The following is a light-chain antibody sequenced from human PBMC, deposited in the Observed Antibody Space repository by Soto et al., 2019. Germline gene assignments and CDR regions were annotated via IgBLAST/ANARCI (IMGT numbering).Light chain of an antibody. Sequence: EIVLTQSPATLSLSPGERATLSCRASQSVSSYLAWYQQKPGQAPRLLIYDASNRATGIPARFSGSGSGTDFTRTNSSLEPEDFAVYYCQQRSNWPPGYTFGQGTKLEIK. CDR3: QQRSNWPPGYT. J-gene: IGKJ2*01. CDR2: DAS. V-gene: IGKV3-11*01. CDR1: QSVSSY.